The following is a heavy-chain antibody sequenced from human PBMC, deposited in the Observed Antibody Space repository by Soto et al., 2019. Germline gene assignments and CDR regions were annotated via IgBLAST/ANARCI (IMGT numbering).Heavy chain of an antibody. Sequence: GGSLRLSCAASGFTFSSSAMSWVRQAPGQGLVWVAAISGSGSSTYYADSVGGRFTISRDHSKNTVYLQMNSLRAEDTAVYYCAKEGGSGWFAGKNCFDPWGQGTLVTVSS. V-gene: IGHV3-23*01. CDR2: ISGSGSST. J-gene: IGHJ5*02. CDR1: GFTFSSSA. CDR3: AKEGGSGWFAGKNCFDP. D-gene: IGHD6-19*01.